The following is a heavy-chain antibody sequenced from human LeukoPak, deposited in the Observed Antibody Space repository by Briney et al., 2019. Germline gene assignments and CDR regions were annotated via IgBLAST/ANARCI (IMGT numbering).Heavy chain of an antibody. J-gene: IGHJ4*02. CDR2: ISAYNGNT. CDR1: GYTFTSYG. D-gene: IGHD3-10*01. V-gene: IGHV1-18*01. Sequence: GASVKVSCKASGYTFTSYGISWVRQAPGQGLEWMGWISAYNGNTNYAQKLQGRVTMTTDTSTSTAYMELRSLRSDDTAVYYCARVGLHERYTVLLYFFDYWGQGTLSPSPQ. CDR3: ARVGLHERYTVLLYFFDY.